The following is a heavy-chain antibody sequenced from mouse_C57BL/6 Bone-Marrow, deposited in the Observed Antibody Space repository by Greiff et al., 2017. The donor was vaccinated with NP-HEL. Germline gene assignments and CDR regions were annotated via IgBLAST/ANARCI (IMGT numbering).Heavy chain of an antibody. Sequence: VQLQQPGAELVRPGSSVKLSCKASGYTFTSYWMDWVKQRPGQGLEWIGNIYPSDSETHYNQKFKDKATLTVDKSSSTAYMQLSSLTSEDSAVYYCARLGITYFDYWGQGTTLTVSS. CDR1: GYTFTSYW. J-gene: IGHJ2*01. D-gene: IGHD1-1*01. V-gene: IGHV1-61*01. CDR2: IYPSDSET. CDR3: ARLGITYFDY.